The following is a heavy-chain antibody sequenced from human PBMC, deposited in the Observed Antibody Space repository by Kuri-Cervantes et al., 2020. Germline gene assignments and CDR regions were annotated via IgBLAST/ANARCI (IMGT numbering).Heavy chain of an antibody. D-gene: IGHD3-22*01. CDR3: AKGDYDSSGYYYMYYGMDV. CDR2: ISYDGSNK. J-gene: IGHJ6*02. V-gene: IGHV3-30*18. CDR1: GFTFSSYG. Sequence: GGSLRLSCAASGFTFSSYGMHWVRQAPGKGLEWVAVISYDGSNKYYADSVKGRFTISRDNSKNSLYLQMNSLRAEDTALYYCAKGDYDSSGYYYMYYGMDVWGQGTTVTVSS.